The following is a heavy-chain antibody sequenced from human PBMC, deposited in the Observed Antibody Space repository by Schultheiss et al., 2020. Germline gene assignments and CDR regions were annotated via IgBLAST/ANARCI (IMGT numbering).Heavy chain of an antibody. CDR2: IYYSGST. V-gene: IGHV4-61*01. Sequence: SETLSLTCTVSGGSVSSGSYYWSWIRQPPGKGLEWIGYIYYSGSTNYNPSLKSRVTISVDTSKNQFSLKLSSVTAADTAVYYCARDRLAGFDYWGQGTLVTVSS. J-gene: IGHJ4*02. CDR1: GGSVSSGSYY. CDR3: ARDRLAGFDY.